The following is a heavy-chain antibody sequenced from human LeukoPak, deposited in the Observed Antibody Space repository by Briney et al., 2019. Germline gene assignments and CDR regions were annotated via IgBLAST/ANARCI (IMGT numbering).Heavy chain of an antibody. J-gene: IGHJ5*02. V-gene: IGHV3-48*03. CDR2: VSSSASTI. CDR3: ARPRYSSSSSWLDP. D-gene: IGHD6-6*01. CDR1: GFTFSSYE. Sequence: GGSLKLSCAASGFTFSSYEMNWVRQAPGKGLEWVSYVSSSASTIYYADSVKGRFTISRDNAKNSLYLQMNSLRAEDTAVYYCARPRYSSSSSWLDPWGQGTLVTVSS.